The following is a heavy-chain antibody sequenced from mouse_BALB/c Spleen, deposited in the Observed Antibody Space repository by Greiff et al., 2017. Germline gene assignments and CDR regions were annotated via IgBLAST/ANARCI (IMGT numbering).Heavy chain of an antibody. D-gene: IGHD2-3*01. J-gene: IGHJ3*01. CDR2: ISYSGST. V-gene: IGHV3-2*02. CDR1: GYSITSDYA. Sequence: EVKLVESGPGLVKPSQSLSLTCTVTGYSITSDYAWNWIRQFPGNKLEWMGYISYSGSTSYNPSLKSRISITRDTSKNQFFLQLNSVTTEDTATYYCAREPRGGYYAYWGQGTLVTVSA. CDR3: AREPRGGYYAY.